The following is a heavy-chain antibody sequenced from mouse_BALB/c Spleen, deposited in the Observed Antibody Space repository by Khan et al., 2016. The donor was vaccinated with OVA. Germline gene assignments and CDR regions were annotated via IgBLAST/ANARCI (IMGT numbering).Heavy chain of an antibody. CDR3: ARSPYGNFAY. D-gene: IGHD2-1*01. CDR1: GFTFTTYA. CDR2: ISSDGYYT. V-gene: IGHV5-9-3*01. J-gene: IGHJ3*01. Sequence: EVELVESGGGLVRPGGSLKLSFAASGFTFTTYAMSWVRKTPTKRLEWVATISSDGYYTYYPDNVTGRFTISRDNAKNTLYLQMSSLRSEDTAMYYCARSPYGNFAYWGQGTLVTVSA.